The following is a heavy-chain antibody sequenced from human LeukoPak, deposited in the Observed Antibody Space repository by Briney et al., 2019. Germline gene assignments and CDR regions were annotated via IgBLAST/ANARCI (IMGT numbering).Heavy chain of an antibody. J-gene: IGHJ4*02. CDR3: AKNRNGGNTHSDY. CDR2: ISGGDTST. Sequence: GGSLRLSCAASGFIFSSYAMNWVRQAPGKGLEWVSTISGGDTSTFYADSVKGRFTISRDNSKNTLYLQMNNLRAEDTAVYYCAKNRNGGNTHSDYWGQGTMVTVDS. D-gene: IGHD4-23*01. V-gene: IGHV3-23*01. CDR1: GFIFSSYA.